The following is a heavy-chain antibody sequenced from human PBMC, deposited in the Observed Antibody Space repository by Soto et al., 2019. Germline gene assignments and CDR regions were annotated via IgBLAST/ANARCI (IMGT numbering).Heavy chain of an antibody. CDR3: ARVDKLRFGDAFEI. Sequence: EVQLVESGGGLVKPGGSLRLSCAASGFTFSGYSMYWVRQPPGKGLEWVSSISSSSTYIYYADSVKGRFTISRDNAKNALYLQMNSPRAADTAVYYCARVDKLRFGDAFEIWGQGTMVTVSS. CDR1: GFTFSGYS. D-gene: IGHD3-3*01. CDR2: ISSSSTYI. J-gene: IGHJ3*02. V-gene: IGHV3-21*01.